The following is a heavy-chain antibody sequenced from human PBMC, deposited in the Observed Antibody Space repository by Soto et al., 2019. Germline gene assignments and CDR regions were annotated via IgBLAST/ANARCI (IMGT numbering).Heavy chain of an antibody. CDR3: ARVSVLPVDTAMGPDY. J-gene: IGHJ4*02. Sequence: ASVKVSCKASGYTFTSYGISWVRQAPGQGLEWMGWISAYNGNTNYAQKLQGRVTMTTDTSTSTAYMELRSLRSDDTAVYYCARVSVLPVDTAMGPDYWGQGTLVTVSS. V-gene: IGHV1-18*01. CDR1: GYTFTSYG. CDR2: ISAYNGNT. D-gene: IGHD5-18*01.